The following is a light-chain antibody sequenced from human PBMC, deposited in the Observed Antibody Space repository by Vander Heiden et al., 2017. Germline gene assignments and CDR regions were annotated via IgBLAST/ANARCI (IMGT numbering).Light chain of an antibody. CDR3: MQALQTRIT. CDR1: QSRLHSNGYNY. V-gene: IGKV2-28*01. CDR2: LGS. J-gene: IGKJ5*01. Sequence: DMVMTQSRLSLPGTPGEPASISSRSSQSRLHSNGYNYLDWYLQKPGQSPQLLIYLGSNRASGVPDRFSGSGSGTDFTLKISRVEAEDVGVYYCMQALQTRITFGQGTRLEIK.